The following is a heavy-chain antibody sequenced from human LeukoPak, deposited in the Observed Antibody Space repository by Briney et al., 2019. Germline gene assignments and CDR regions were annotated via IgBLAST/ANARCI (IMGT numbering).Heavy chain of an antibody. D-gene: IGHD5-24*01. CDR3: ARDRLGYRWLPIGAFDI. CDR2: ISYDGSNK. V-gene: IGHV3-30*04. J-gene: IGHJ3*02. CDR1: RFTLSSYA. Sequence: GGSLRLSCAASRFTLSSYAMHRVRQAPDKGLEWVAVISYDGSNKYYADSVKGRFTISRDNSKNTLYLQMNSLRAEDTAVYYCARDRLGYRWLPIGAFDIWGQGTMVTVSS.